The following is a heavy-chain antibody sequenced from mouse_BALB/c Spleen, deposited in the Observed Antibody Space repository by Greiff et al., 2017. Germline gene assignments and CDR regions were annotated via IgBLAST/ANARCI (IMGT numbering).Heavy chain of an antibody. CDR1: GYTFTSYW. V-gene: IGHV1S81*02. J-gene: IGHJ3*01. CDR3: ARGSTMSTTPY. Sequence: QVQLKQPGAELVKPGASVKLSCKASGYTFTSYWMHWVKQRPGQGLEWIGEINPSNGRTNYNEKFKSKATLTVDKSSSTAYMQLSSLTSEDSAVYYCARGSTMSTTPYWGQGTLVTVSA. D-gene: IGHD2-4*01. CDR2: INPSNGRT.